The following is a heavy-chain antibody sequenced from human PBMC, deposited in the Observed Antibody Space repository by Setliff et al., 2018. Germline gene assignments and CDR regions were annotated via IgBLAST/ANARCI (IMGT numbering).Heavy chain of an antibody. CDR3: ARSSDSGYYHQRDAFDI. Sequence: ASVKVSCKASGYTFNSHGINWLRQAPGRGLEWLGWISPYSENTNYAQTVQDRIRVTTDTSTRTSYMEPSGLRSDDTAVYFCARSSDSGYYHQRDAFDIWGQGTRVTVSS. J-gene: IGHJ3*02. CDR2: ISPYSENT. D-gene: IGHD3-22*01. V-gene: IGHV1-18*04. CDR1: GYTFNSHG.